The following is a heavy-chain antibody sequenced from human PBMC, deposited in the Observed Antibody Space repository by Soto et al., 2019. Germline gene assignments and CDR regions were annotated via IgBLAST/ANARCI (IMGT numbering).Heavy chain of an antibody. J-gene: IGHJ4*02. CDR3: ARSHIAAAGIGIDY. D-gene: IGHD6-13*01. CDR1: GFTFSSYE. Sequence: PVGSLRLSCAASGFTFSSYEMNWVRQAPGKGLEWVSYISSSGSTIYYADSVKGRFTISRDNAKNSLYLQMNSLRAEDTAVYYCARSHIAAAGIGIDYWGQGTLVTVSS. CDR2: ISSSGSTI. V-gene: IGHV3-48*03.